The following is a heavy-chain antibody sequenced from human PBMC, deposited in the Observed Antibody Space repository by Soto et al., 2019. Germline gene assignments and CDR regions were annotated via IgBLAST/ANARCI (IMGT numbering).Heavy chain of an antibody. CDR3: ARDHRGIVVVPAGYGMDV. CDR2: ISAYNGNT. J-gene: IGHJ6*02. D-gene: IGHD2-2*01. V-gene: IGHV1-18*04. CDR1: GYPFTSYG. Sequence: ASVKVSCKASGYPFTSYGISWVRQAPGQGLEWMGWISAYNGNTNYAQKLQGRVTMTTDTSTSSAYMELRSLRSDATAVYYCARDHRGIVVVPAGYGMDVWGQGTTVTVSS.